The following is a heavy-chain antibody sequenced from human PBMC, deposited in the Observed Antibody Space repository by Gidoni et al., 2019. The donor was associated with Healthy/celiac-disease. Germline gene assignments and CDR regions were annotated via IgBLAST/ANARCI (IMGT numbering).Heavy chain of an antibody. CDR2: INHSGST. Sequence: QVQLQQWGAGLLKPSETLSLTCAVYGGSFSVYYWTWIRQPPGTGLEWIGEINHSGSTNYNPSLESRVTISVDTSKNQFSLRLSSVTAADTAVYYCARGTTRKFSGSIDYWGQGTLVTVSS. CDR1: GGSFSVYY. V-gene: IGHV4-34*01. J-gene: IGHJ4*02. CDR3: ARGTTRKFSGSIDY. D-gene: IGHD3-10*01.